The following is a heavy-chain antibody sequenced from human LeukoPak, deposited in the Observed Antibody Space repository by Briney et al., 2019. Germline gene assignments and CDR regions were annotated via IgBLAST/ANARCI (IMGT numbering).Heavy chain of an antibody. J-gene: IGHJ4*02. Sequence: SVKVSCKASGGTFSSYAISWVRQAPGQGLEWMGRIIPIFGTANYAQKFQGRVTITTDESTSTAYMELSSLRSDDTAVYYCARDLKDIVVVPAALNYFDYWGQGTLVTVSS. D-gene: IGHD2-2*01. V-gene: IGHV1-69*05. CDR1: GGTFSSYA. CDR2: IIPIFGTA. CDR3: ARDLKDIVVVPAALNYFDY.